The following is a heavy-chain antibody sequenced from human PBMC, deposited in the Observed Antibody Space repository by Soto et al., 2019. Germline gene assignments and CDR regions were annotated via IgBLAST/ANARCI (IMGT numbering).Heavy chain of an antibody. CDR2: ITRDGYNK. Sequence: GGSLRLSCAVSGFIFKNYALNWVRQAPGKGLEWVASITRDGYNKYYADSVKGRFTISRDNSKNTLSLQMTALRVEDSSVYYCTKSSGGSSSVGMDYWGPGTLVTVS. CDR1: GFIFKNYA. CDR3: TKSSGGSSSVGMDY. D-gene: IGHD6-6*01. J-gene: IGHJ4*02. V-gene: IGHV3-30*04.